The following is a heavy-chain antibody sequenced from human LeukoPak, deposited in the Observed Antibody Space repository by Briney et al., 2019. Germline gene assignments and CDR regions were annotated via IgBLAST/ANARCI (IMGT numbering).Heavy chain of an antibody. CDR2: ISGSGGST. V-gene: IGHV3-23*01. Sequence: GGSLRLSCAASGFTFSSYAMSWVRQAPGKGLEWVSAISGSGGSTYYADSVKGRFTISRGNSKNTLYLQMNSLRAEDTAVYYCAKDKVPPPRSYSSSSQNWFDPWGQGTLVTVSS. J-gene: IGHJ5*02. CDR1: GFTFSSYA. CDR3: AKDKVPPPRSYSSSSQNWFDP. D-gene: IGHD6-13*01.